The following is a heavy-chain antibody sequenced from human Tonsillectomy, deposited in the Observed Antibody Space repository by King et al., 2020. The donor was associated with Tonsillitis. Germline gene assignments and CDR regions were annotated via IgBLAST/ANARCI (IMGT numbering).Heavy chain of an antibody. J-gene: IGHJ5*02. CDR2: IYYSGST. CDR3: ARSIVLMVYAENWFDP. D-gene: IGHD2-8*01. Sequence: QLQESGPGLVKPSETLSLTCTASGGSISSYYWSWIRQPPGKGLEWIGYIYYSGSTNYNPSLKSRVTISVDTSKNQFSLKLSSVTAADTAVYYCARSIVLMVYAENWFDPWGQGTLVTVSS. CDR1: GGSISSYY. V-gene: IGHV4-59*08.